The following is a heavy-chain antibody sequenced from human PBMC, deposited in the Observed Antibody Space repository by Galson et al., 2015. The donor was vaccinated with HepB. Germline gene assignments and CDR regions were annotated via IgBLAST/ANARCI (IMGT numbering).Heavy chain of an antibody. D-gene: IGHD2-2*01. V-gene: IGHV1-3*01. J-gene: IGHJ6*02. CDR2: INAGNGNT. CDR3: ARDLVVPAAWYGMDV. CDR1: GYTFTSYA. Sequence: SVKVSCKASGYTFTSYAMHWVRQAPGQRLEWMGWINAGNGNTKYSQKFQGRVTITRDTSASTAYMELSSLRSEDTAVYYCARDLVVPAAWYGMDVWGQGTTVTVSS.